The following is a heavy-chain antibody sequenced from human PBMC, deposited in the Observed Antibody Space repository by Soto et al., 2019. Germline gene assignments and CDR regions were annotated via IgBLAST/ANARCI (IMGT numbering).Heavy chain of an antibody. J-gene: IGHJ4*02. CDR3: ARVHSSSYHYFHY. V-gene: IGHV3-66*01. CDR1: GFTVSSYY. D-gene: IGHD6-13*01. CDR2: IYSVGSA. Sequence: GSLRLSCAASGFTVSSYYMSWVRQAPGKGLEWVSVIYSVGSADFADSVKGRFTISRDNSKNTLYLQMSSLRAEDTAVYYCARVHSSSYHYFHYWGQGP.